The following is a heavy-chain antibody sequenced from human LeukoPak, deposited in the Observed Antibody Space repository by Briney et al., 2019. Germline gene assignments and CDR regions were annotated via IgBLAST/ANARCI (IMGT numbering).Heavy chain of an antibody. CDR2: ISYDGSNK. V-gene: IGHV3-30*04. CDR3: ARDPDTDAFDI. D-gene: IGHD5-18*01. CDR1: GFTFSSYA. J-gene: IGHJ3*02. Sequence: PGRSLRLSCAASGFTFSSYAMHWVRQAPGKGLEWVAVISYDGSNKYYADSVKGRFTISRDNSKNTLYLQMNSLRAEDTAIYYCARDPDTDAFDIWGQGTMVTVSS.